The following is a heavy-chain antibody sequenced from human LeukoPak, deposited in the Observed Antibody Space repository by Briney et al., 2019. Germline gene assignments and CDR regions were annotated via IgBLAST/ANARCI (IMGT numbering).Heavy chain of an antibody. J-gene: IGHJ4*02. CDR3: LVYRGKPMYYYDSSGPPQLSY. CDR2: ISGSGGST. CDR1: GFTFSSYT. D-gene: IGHD3-22*01. Sequence: PWGSLRLSCAASGFTFSSYTMSWVRQAPGKGLEWVSAISGSGGSTYYADSVKGRFTISRDNSKNTLYLQMNSLRAEDTAVYYCLVYRGKPMYYYDSSGPPQLSYWGQGTLVTVSS. V-gene: IGHV3-23*01.